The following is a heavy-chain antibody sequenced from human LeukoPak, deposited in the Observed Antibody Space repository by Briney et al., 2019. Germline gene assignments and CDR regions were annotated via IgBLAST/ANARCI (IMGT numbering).Heavy chain of an antibody. CDR1: GGSFSGYY. CDR2: INHSGST. CDR3: ARVLGGYCSSTSCYRRWFDP. Sequence: PSETLSLTCAVYGGSFSGYYWSWIRPPPGKRLEWIGEINHSGSTNYNPSLKSRVTISVDTSKNQFSLKLSSVTAADTAVYYCARVLGGYCSSTSCYRRWFDPWGQGTLVTVSS. J-gene: IGHJ5*02. D-gene: IGHD2-2*03. V-gene: IGHV4-34*01.